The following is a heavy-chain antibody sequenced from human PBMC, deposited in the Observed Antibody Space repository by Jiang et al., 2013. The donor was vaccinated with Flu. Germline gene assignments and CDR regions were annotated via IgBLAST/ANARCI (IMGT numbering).Heavy chain of an antibody. V-gene: IGHV5-10-1*01. D-gene: IGHD6-19*01. CDR2: IGPSDSVT. Sequence: GAEVKKPGESLRISCKGSGYTFTDYWITWVRQMPGTGLEWMGRIGPSDSVTNTARPSKATSPSPLTSPSPLAYLQWXSLTASDTAIYYCVRHAFGYSGWHYFDSWGQGTLVTVSS. J-gene: IGHJ4*02. CDR1: GYTFTDYW. CDR3: VRHAFGYSGWHYFDS.